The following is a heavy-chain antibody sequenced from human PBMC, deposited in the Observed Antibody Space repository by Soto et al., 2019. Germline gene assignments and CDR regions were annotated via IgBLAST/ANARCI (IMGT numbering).Heavy chain of an antibody. CDR2: ISGYNGKT. D-gene: IGHD3-10*01. Sequence: XSVKVCCRASVSTFTSFGVRWLRQAPGQGPEWMGWISGYNGKTKYTQKVQGRVTLTTDTSTATAYMELRSLRSDDAAVYFCARDKMIDDFGLGSFDDWGQGTVVTVSS. CDR3: ARDKMIDDFGLGSFDD. J-gene: IGHJ4*02. V-gene: IGHV1-18*04. CDR1: VSTFTSFG.